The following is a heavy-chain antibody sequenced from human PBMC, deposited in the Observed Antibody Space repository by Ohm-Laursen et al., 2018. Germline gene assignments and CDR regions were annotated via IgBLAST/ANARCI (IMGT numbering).Heavy chain of an antibody. CDR2: INEFGSET. V-gene: IGHV3-7*01. D-gene: IGHD3-22*01. CDR1: GFDLGYCW. Sequence: SLRLSCAASGFDLGYCWMSWVRQTPGKGLAWVANINEFGSETYYVDSVEGRFTISRDNAQNSLYLQMNSLRAEDTAVYYCARKLYYYDSGDKGWFDPRGQGTLVTVSS. CDR3: ARKLYYYDSGDKGWFDP. J-gene: IGHJ5*02.